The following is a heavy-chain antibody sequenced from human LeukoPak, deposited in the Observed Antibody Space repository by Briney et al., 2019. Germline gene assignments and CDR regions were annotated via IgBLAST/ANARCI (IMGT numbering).Heavy chain of an antibody. V-gene: IGHV3-66*01. J-gene: IGHJ4*02. Sequence: PGGSLRLSCAASGFTVSTNYMNWVRQAPGKGLEWVSIIYSEGSTYYADSVKRRFTISRDNSKNTLYFQMNSLIAEDTAVYYCARDGRYCSGGRCYSDYGGFDFWGQGTLVTVSS. D-gene: IGHD2-15*01. CDR1: GFTVSTNY. CDR2: IYSEGST. CDR3: ARDGRYCSGGRCYSDYGGFDF.